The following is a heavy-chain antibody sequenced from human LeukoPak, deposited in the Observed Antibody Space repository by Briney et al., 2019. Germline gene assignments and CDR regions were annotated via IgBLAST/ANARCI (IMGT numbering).Heavy chain of an antibody. CDR2: FYNSGRS. CDR1: DDSISDYY. V-gene: IGHV4-59*01. J-gene: IGHJ4*02. Sequence: PSETLSLTCTVSDDSISDYYRGWIRQPPGKGLEWIGYFYNSGRSTYNPSLKSRVTISADTSKNRFSLKLNSVTTADTAVYYCTRGAGWLIDYWGQGILVTVSS. D-gene: IGHD3-16*01. CDR3: TRGAGWLIDY.